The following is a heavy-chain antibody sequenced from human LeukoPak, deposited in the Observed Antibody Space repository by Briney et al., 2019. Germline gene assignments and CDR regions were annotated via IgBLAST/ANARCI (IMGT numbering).Heavy chain of an antibody. J-gene: IGHJ4*02. CDR1: GGSISSSSYY. Sequence: SETLSLTCTVSGGSISSSSYYWGWIRQPPGKGLEWIGSIYYSGSTYYNPSLKSRVTISVDTSKNQFSLKLSSVTAADTAVYYCARTAVTNGVGEWGQGTLVTVSS. V-gene: IGHV4-39*01. CDR3: ARTAVTNGVGE. D-gene: IGHD4-23*01. CDR2: IYYSGST.